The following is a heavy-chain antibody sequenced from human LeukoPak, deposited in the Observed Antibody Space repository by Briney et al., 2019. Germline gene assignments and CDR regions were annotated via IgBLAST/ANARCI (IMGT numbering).Heavy chain of an antibody. Sequence: SETLSLTCTVSGGSISSYYWSWIRQPPGKGLEWIGYIYYSGSTNYNPSLKSRVTISVDTSKNQFSLKLSSVTAADTAVYYCARVTGTTIDYWGQGTLVTVSS. CDR1: GGSISSYY. CDR3: ARVTGTTIDY. V-gene: IGHV4-59*01. D-gene: IGHD1-20*01. CDR2: IYYSGST. J-gene: IGHJ4*02.